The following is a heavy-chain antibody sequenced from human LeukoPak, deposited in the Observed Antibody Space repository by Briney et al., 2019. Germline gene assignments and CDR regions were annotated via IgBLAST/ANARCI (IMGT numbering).Heavy chain of an antibody. CDR2: INWNGGST. J-gene: IGHJ3*02. CDR1: GFTFDDYG. Sequence: GGSLRLSCAASGFTFDDYGMSWVRQAPGKGLEWVSGINWNGGSTGYADSVKGRFTISRDNAKNSLYLQMNSLRAEDTAVYYCANHQNRYGSGSYDAFDIWGQGTMVTVSS. V-gene: IGHV3-20*04. CDR3: ANHQNRYGSGSYDAFDI. D-gene: IGHD3-10*01.